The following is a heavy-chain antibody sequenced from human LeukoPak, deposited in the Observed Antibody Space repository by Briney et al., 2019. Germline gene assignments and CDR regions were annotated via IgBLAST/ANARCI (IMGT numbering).Heavy chain of an antibody. J-gene: IGHJ6*02. CDR2: IWYDGTNK. D-gene: IGHD6-19*01. V-gene: IGHV3-33*01. Sequence: GGSLRLSCAASGFTFRSYGMHWVRQAPGKGLEWVAVIWYDGTNKYYVDSVKGRFTISRDNSKNTLYLQMNSLRAEDTAVYYCARDLGGRAVAAATRDYYYYYGMDVWGQGTTVTVSS. CDR1: GFTFRSYG. CDR3: ARDLGGRAVAAATRDYYYYYGMDV.